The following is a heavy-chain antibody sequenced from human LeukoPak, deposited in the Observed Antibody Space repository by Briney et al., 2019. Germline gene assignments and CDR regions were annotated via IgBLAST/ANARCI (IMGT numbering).Heavy chain of an antibody. V-gene: IGHV3-33*01. Sequence: PGGSLRLSCAASGFTFSSYGMHWVRQAPGKGLEWVAVIWYDGSNKYYADSVKGRFTISRDNSKNTLYLQMNSLRAEDTAVYYCARDLKSGYGDPLSWGQGTLVTVSS. CDR3: ARDLKSGYGDPLS. D-gene: IGHD4-17*01. CDR1: GFTFSSYG. CDR2: IWYDGSNK. J-gene: IGHJ5*02.